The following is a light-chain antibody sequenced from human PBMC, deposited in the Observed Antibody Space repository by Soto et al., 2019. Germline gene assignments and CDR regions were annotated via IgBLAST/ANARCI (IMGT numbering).Light chain of an antibody. V-gene: IGLV3-27*01. Sequence: SYDLTQPSSVSVSPGQTARITCSGDVLAKKYARWFQQKPGQAPVLLIYNDSERPSGIPERFSGSTSGSTVTLTISGAQFEDEADYYCYSAAGINLVVFGGGTKLTVL. J-gene: IGLJ2*01. CDR3: YSAAGINLVV. CDR1: VLAKKY. CDR2: NDS.